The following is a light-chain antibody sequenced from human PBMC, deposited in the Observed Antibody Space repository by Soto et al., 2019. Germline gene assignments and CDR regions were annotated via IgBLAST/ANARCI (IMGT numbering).Light chain of an antibody. CDR2: GAS. J-gene: IGKJ1*01. CDR3: QLYASPPET. V-gene: IGKV3-20*01. Sequence: EIVLTQSPGTLSLSPGERATLSCRASQSVSSSSLAWYQQKPGQPPRLLIYGASSRATGIPDRFSGSGSGTDFTLTISMLEADDSVVYYYQLYASPPETFGQGTKVEIK. CDR1: QSVSSSS.